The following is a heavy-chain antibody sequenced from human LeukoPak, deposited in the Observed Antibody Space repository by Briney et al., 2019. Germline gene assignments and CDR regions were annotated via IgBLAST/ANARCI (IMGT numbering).Heavy chain of an antibody. CDR2: ISGSGGDT. J-gene: IGHJ4*02. Sequence: GGSLRLSCAASGFTFSSYAMSWVRQAPGKGPEWVSAISGSGGDTYYADSVKGRFTISRDNSKNTLYLQMNSLRAEDTAVYYCAKKGATTGDFDYWGQGTLVIVSS. D-gene: IGHD1-26*01. CDR1: GFTFSSYA. CDR3: AKKGATTGDFDY. V-gene: IGHV3-23*01.